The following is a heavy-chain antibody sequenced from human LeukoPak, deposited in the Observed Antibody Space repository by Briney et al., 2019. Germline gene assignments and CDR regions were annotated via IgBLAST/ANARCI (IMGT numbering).Heavy chain of an antibody. CDR3: ARELRYFDWIAYYYYGMDV. D-gene: IGHD3-9*01. CDR1: GGSISSGDYY. J-gene: IGHJ6*04. Sequence: SEPLSLTCTVSGGSISSGDYYWSWIRQPPGKGLEWIGYIYYSGSTYYNPSLKSRVTISVDTSKNQFSLKLSSVTAADTAVYYCARELRYFDWIAYYYYGMDVWGKGTTVTVSS. V-gene: IGHV4-30-4*01. CDR2: IYYSGST.